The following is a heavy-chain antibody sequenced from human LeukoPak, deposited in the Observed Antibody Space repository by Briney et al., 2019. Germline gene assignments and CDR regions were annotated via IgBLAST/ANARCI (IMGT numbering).Heavy chain of an antibody. Sequence: SETLSLTCTVSGGSISSSSYYWGWIRQPPGKGLEWIGSIYYSGSTYYNPSLKSRVTISVDTSKNQFSLKLSSVTAADTAVYYCARTIVGATHDAFGIWGQGTMVTVSS. CDR1: GGSISSSSYY. V-gene: IGHV4-39*01. CDR2: IYYSGST. CDR3: ARTIVGATHDAFGI. J-gene: IGHJ3*02. D-gene: IGHD1-26*01.